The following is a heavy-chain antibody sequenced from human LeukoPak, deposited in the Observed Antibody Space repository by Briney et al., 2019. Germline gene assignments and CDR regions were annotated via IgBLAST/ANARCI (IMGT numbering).Heavy chain of an antibody. J-gene: IGHJ5*02. CDR2: ISGSGGST. CDR3: AKTLGGRGLLWFGESYFFDP. V-gene: IGHV3-23*01. CDR1: GFTFSGYA. Sequence: AGGSLRLSCAASGFTFSGYAMSWVRQAPGKGLEWVSAISGSGGSTYYADSVKGRFTISRDNSKNTLYLQMNSLRAEDTAVYYCAKTLGGRGLLWFGESYFFDPWGQGTLVTVSS. D-gene: IGHD3-10*01.